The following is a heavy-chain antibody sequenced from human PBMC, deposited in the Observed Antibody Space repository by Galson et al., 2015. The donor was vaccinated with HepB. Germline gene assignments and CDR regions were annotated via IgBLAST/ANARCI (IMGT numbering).Heavy chain of an antibody. CDR3: ARSLFDYGDYADDY. CDR1: GYTFTRFG. J-gene: IGHJ4*02. CDR2: ISVYNGKT. Sequence: SVKVSCKASGYTFTRFGISWVRQAPGQGLEWLGWISVYNGKTNYAQNLQGRVTMTTDTSTTTAYMELRNLRSDDTAVYYCARSLFDYGDYADDYWGQGTLVTVSS. V-gene: IGHV1-18*01. D-gene: IGHD4-17*01.